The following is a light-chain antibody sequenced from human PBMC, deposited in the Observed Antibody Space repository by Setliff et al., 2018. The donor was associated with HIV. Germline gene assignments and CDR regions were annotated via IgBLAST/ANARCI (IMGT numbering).Light chain of an antibody. CDR1: STDIGHYGL. CDR3: CAYAGSDTWV. J-gene: IGLJ1*01. V-gene: IGLV2-23*02. Sequence: QSVLGQPASVSGSPGQSITISCTGTSTDIGHYGLVSWYQQHPGRAPQLILFDVNKRPSGVSSRFFGSKSGNTASLSISGLQAGDEADYFCCAYAGSDTWVFGTGTKVTVL. CDR2: DVN.